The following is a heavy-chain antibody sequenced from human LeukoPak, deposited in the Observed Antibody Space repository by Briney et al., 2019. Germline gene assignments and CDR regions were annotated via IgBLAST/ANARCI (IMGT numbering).Heavy chain of an antibody. CDR2: ISSSGSTI. D-gene: IGHD3-10*01. V-gene: IGHV3-11*04. Sequence: GGSLRLSCAASGFTFSDYYISWIRQAPGKGLEWVSYISSSGSTIYYADSVKGRFTISRDNAKNSLYLQMNSLRAEDTAVYYCARLAWFGEMVGDYFDYWGQGTLVTVSS. J-gene: IGHJ4*02. CDR3: ARLAWFGEMVGDYFDY. CDR1: GFTFSDYY.